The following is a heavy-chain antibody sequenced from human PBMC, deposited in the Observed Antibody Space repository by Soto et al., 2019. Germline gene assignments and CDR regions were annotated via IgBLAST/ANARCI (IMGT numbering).Heavy chain of an antibody. CDR2: IYPGDSDT. CDR3: ARQEGGDYGESEDWFDP. D-gene: IGHD4-17*01. Sequence: GESQKISCKGSGYSFTSYWIGWVRQMPGKGLEWMGIIYPGDSDTRYSPSFQGQVTISADKSISTAYLQWSSLKASDTAMYYCARQEGGDYGESEDWFDPWGQGTLVTVSS. CDR1: GYSFTSYW. V-gene: IGHV5-51*01. J-gene: IGHJ5*02.